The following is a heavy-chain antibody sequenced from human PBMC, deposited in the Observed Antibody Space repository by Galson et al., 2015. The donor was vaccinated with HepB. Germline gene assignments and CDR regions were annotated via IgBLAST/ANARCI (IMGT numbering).Heavy chain of an antibody. J-gene: IGHJ4*02. D-gene: IGHD6-6*01. CDR1: GGSISSYY. CDR2: IYYSGST. CDR3: ARVPEYSSSSGWYYFDY. V-gene: IGHV4-59*01. Sequence: LSLTCTVSGGSISSYYWSWVRQPPGKGLEWIGYIYYSGSTNYNPSLKSRVTISVDTSKNQFSLKLSSVTAADTAVYYCARVPEYSSSSGWYYFDYWGQGTLVTVSS.